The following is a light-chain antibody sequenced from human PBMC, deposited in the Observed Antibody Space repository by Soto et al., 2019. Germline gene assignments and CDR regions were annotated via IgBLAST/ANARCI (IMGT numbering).Light chain of an antibody. CDR2: DAS. CDR1: QDISNY. Sequence: DIQMTQSPSSLSASVGDRVTITCQASQDISNYLNWYQQKPGKAPKLLIYDASNLETAVPSRFSGSGSGTDFTFTISSLQPEDIATHYCQQYDNLPRYTFGQGTKLESK. J-gene: IGKJ2*01. CDR3: QQYDNLPRYT. V-gene: IGKV1-33*01.